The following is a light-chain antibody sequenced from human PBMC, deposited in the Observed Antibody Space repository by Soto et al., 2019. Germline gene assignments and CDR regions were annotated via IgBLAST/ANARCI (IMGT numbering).Light chain of an antibody. V-gene: IGLV2-14*01. Sequence: QSALTQPASVSGSPGQSITISCTGTSSDAGGYNYVYWYQQHPGKAPKLMIYDVSNRPSGVSNRFSGSKSGNTASLTISGLQAEDEADYYCSSYTSSSTLYVFGTGTKLTVL. CDR2: DVS. CDR3: SSYTSSSTLYV. J-gene: IGLJ1*01. CDR1: SSDAGGYNY.